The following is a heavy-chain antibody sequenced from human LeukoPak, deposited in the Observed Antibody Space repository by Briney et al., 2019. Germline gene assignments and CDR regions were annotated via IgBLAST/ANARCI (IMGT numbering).Heavy chain of an antibody. D-gene: IGHD4-17*01. CDR3: AKALGSTVTTRTYFDY. Sequence: PGGSLRLSCAASGFTFHDYAMHWVRQAPGKGLEWASGLSWNGGNVGYAESVGGRFTVSRDNAGNSLYLQMDSLRPEDTALYYCAKALGSTVTTRTYFDYWGQGTLVTVSS. CDR2: LSWNGGNV. V-gene: IGHV3-9*01. CDR1: GFTFHDYA. J-gene: IGHJ4*02.